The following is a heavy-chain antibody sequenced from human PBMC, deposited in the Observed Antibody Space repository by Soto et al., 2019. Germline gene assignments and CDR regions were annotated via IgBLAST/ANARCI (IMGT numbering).Heavy chain of an antibody. Sequence: GGSLRLSCAASGFTFKNYAMHWVRQAPGKGLEWVAVIYSGGSTYYADSVKGRFTISRDNSKNTLYLQMNSLRAEDTAVYYCARSYSSTSNWFDPWGQGTLVTVSS. CDR1: GFTFKNYA. J-gene: IGHJ5*02. CDR3: ARSYSSTSNWFDP. D-gene: IGHD6-13*01. V-gene: IGHV3-53*01. CDR2: IYSGGST.